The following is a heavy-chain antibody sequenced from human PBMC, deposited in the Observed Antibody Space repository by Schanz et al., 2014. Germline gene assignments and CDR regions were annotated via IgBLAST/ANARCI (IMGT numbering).Heavy chain of an antibody. J-gene: IGHJ2*01. CDR1: GFTMITYA. D-gene: IGHD2-21*01. CDR3: AKGKGAVINNWYCDL. V-gene: IGHV3-30*04. Sequence: VQLVESGGGLVQPGRSLRLSCAASGFTMITYAMHWVRQPPGKGLEWVAIITYDGSNTYHADSVKGRFTISRDNSINTLSLQMNSLSDDDTAVYYCAKGKGAVINNWYCDLGGRGTLVTVSS. CDR2: ITYDGSNT.